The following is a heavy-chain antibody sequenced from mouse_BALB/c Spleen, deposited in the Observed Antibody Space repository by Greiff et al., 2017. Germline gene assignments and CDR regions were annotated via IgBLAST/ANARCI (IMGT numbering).Heavy chain of an antibody. CDR2: IDPANGNT. J-gene: IGHJ3*01. CDR1: GFNIKDTY. D-gene: IGHD2-4*01. V-gene: IGHV14-3*02. CDR3: ARIYYDYDVFAY. Sequence: EVQLQQSGAELVKPGASVKLSCTASGFNIKDTYMHWVKQRPEQGLEWIGRIDPANGNTKYDPKFQGKATITADTSSNTAYLQLSSLTSEDTAVYCCARIYYDYDVFAYWGQGTLVTVSA.